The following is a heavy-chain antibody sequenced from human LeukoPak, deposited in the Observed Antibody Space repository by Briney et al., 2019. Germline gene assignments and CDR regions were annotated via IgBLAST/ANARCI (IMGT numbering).Heavy chain of an antibody. D-gene: IGHD5-12*01. CDR3: ARGVAGYGPYDY. J-gene: IGHJ4*02. Sequence: SETLSFTCTVSGGSISSYYWSWIRQPPGKGLEWIGYMYYSGSPNYNPSLKSRVTISGDTPKNEFSLKLSSVTAADTAVYYCARGVAGYGPYDYWGQGTLVTVSS. CDR2: MYYSGSP. CDR1: GGSISSYY. V-gene: IGHV4-59*01.